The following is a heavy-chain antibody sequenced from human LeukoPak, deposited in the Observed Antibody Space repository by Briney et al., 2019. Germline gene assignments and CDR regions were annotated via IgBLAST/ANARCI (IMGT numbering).Heavy chain of an antibody. D-gene: IGHD5-12*01. J-gene: IGHJ4*02. V-gene: IGHV3-30*02. CDR3: AKDGSGRYSGYDSGY. Sequence: GGSLRLSCAASGFTFSSYGMHWVRQAPGKGLEWVAFIRYDGSNKYYADSVKGRFTISRDNSKNTLYLQMSSLRAEDTAVYYCAKDGSGRYSGYDSGYWGQGTLVTVSS. CDR1: GFTFSSYG. CDR2: IRYDGSNK.